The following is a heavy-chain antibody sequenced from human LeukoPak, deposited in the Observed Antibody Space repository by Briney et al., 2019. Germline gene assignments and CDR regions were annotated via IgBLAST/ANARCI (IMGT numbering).Heavy chain of an antibody. Sequence: ASVKVSCKASGYTFTSYYMHWVRQAPGQGLEWMGIINPSGGSTSYAQKFQGRVTMTRDTSTSTVYMELSSLRSEDTAVYYWARDLSDDSSGYYPFYGYWGQGTLVTVSS. CDR1: GYTFTSYY. CDR3: ARDLSDDSSGYYPFYGY. V-gene: IGHV1-46*01. D-gene: IGHD3-22*01. CDR2: INPSGGST. J-gene: IGHJ4*02.